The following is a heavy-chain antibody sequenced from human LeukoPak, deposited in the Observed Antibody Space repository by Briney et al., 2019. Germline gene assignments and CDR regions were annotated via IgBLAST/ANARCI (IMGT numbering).Heavy chain of an antibody. D-gene: IGHD1-26*01. Sequence: GESLKISCKASGYSFTSYWIGWVRQMPGKSLEYMGIIYPGDSDTKYSPSFQGQVTISADTSISTAYLQWSSLKASDTAMYYCARRSGNYVDYWGQGTLVTVSS. CDR2: IYPGDSDT. CDR3: ARRSGNYVDY. J-gene: IGHJ4*02. V-gene: IGHV5-51*01. CDR1: GYSFTSYW.